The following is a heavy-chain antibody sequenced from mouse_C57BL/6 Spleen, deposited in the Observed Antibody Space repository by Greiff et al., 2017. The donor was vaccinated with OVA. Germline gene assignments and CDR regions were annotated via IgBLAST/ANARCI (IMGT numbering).Heavy chain of an antibody. CDR2: IRSKSNNYAT. D-gene: IGHD2-3*01. J-gene: IGHJ2*01. Sequence: EVMLVESGGGLVQPKGSLKLSCAASGFSFNTYAMNWVRQAPGKGLEWVARIRSKSNNYATYYADSVKDRFTISRDDSESMLYLQMNNLKTEDSAMDYCVRTSYDGYYPYFDYWGQGTTLTVSS. CDR1: GFSFNTYA. V-gene: IGHV10-1*01. CDR3: VRTSYDGYYPYFDY.